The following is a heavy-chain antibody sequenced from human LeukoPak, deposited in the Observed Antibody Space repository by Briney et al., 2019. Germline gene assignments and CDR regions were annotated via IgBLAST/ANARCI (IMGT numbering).Heavy chain of an antibody. D-gene: IGHD3-10*01. CDR3: ARDNYYGSGSSNWFDP. J-gene: IGHJ5*02. V-gene: IGHV4-38-2*02. Sequence: PSETLSLTCTVSGYSISGGYYWGWIRQPPGKGLEWIGSIYHSGSTYYNPSLKSRVTISVDTSKNQFSLKLSSVTAADTAVYYCARDNYYGSGSSNWFDPWGQGTLVTVSS. CDR1: GYSISGGYY. CDR2: IYHSGST.